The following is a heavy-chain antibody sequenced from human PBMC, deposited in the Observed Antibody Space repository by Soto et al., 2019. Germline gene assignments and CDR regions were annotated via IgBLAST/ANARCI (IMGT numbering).Heavy chain of an antibody. CDR3: ASSRGIRFGELLGSG. Sequence: QVQLVQSVAEVKKPGSSVKVSCKASGGTFSSYTIIWVRQAPGQGLEWMGRIIPILGIANYAQKFQGRVTITADKSTSTAYMELSSLGSVDTSVYYCASSRGIRFGELLGSGWGQGTLVTVSS. CDR1: GGTFSSYT. J-gene: IGHJ4*02. D-gene: IGHD3-10*01. V-gene: IGHV1-69*02. CDR2: IIPILGIA.